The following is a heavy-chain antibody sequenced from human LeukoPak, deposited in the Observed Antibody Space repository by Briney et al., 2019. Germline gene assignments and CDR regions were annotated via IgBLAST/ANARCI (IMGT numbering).Heavy chain of an antibody. CDR3: ARGAGLPYFDWLFLPLDF. J-gene: IGHJ4*02. CDR2: ISYDGTNK. D-gene: IGHD3-9*01. Sequence: GGSLRPSCAASGFTFSSHAMHWVRQAPGKGLEWVAVISYDGTNKYYLDSVKGRFTISRDNSKNTLYLQMNSLISEDTAVYYCARGAGLPYFDWLFLPLDFWGQGTLVTVSS. V-gene: IGHV3-30*04. CDR1: GFTFSSHA.